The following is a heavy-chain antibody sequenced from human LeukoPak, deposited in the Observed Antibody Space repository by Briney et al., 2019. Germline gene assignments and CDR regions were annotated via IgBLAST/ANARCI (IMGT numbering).Heavy chain of an antibody. CDR2: ISYDGSNK. D-gene: IGHD3-10*01. CDR3: AKDYYPVLAKFLNWFDP. V-gene: IGHV3-30*04. J-gene: IGHJ5*02. Sequence: GRSLRLSCAASGFTFSSYAMHWVRQAPGKGLEWVAVISYDGSNKYYADSVKGRFTISRDNSKNTLYLQMNSLRAEDTAVYYCAKDYYPVLAKFLNWFDPWGQGTLVTVSS. CDR1: GFTFSSYA.